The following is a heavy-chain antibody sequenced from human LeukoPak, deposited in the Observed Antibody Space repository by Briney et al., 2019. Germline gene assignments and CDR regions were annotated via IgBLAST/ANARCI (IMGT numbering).Heavy chain of an antibody. Sequence: ASVKVSCKVSGYTRTELSMHWVRQSPGKGLGWMGGFYPEDGETIYAQKFQGRVTMTEDTSTDTAYMELSSLRSEDTAVYYCARETPYSGSYGLVAFDIWGQGTMVTVSS. J-gene: IGHJ3*02. CDR3: ARETPYSGSYGLVAFDI. D-gene: IGHD1-26*01. CDR2: FYPEDGET. CDR1: GYTRTELS. V-gene: IGHV1-24*01.